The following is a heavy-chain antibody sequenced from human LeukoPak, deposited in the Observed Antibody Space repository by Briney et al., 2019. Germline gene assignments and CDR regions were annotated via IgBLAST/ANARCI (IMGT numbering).Heavy chain of an antibody. Sequence: SETLSLTCTVSGGSISSSSYYWGWIRQPPGKGLEWIGSIYYSGSTYYNPSLKSRVTISVDTSKNQFSLKLSSVTAADTAVYYCARGGVWFGELPHTNWFDPWGQGTTVTVSS. D-gene: IGHD3-10*01. J-gene: IGHJ5*01. V-gene: IGHV4-39*07. CDR3: ARGGVWFGELPHTNWFDP. CDR1: GGSISSSSYY. CDR2: IYYSGST.